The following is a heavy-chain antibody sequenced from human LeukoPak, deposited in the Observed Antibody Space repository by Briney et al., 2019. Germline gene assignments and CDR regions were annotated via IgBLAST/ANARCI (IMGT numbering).Heavy chain of an antibody. V-gene: IGHV3-9*01. J-gene: IGHJ4*02. CDR2: ISWNSGSI. Sequence: PGGSLRLSCAASGFTFDDYAMHWVRQAPGKGLEWVSGISWNSGSIGYADSVKGRFTISRDNAKNSLCLQMNSLRAEDTALYYCAKDATAAGINFDYWGQGTLVTVSS. CDR3: AKDATAAGINFDY. D-gene: IGHD6-13*01. CDR1: GFTFDDYA.